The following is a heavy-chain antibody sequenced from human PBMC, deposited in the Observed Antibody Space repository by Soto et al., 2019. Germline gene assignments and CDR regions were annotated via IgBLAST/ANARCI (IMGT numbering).Heavy chain of an antibody. CDR3: ARAPGWYGPSFDY. CDR1: GGTFSSYA. V-gene: IGHV1-69*13. CDR2: IIPIFGTA. D-gene: IGHD6-19*01. J-gene: IGHJ4*02. Sequence: SVKVSCKASGGTFSSYAISWVRQAPGQGLEWMGRIIPIFGTANYAQKFQGRVTITADESTSTAYMELSSLRSEDTAVYYCARAPGWYGPSFDYWGQGTLVTVSS.